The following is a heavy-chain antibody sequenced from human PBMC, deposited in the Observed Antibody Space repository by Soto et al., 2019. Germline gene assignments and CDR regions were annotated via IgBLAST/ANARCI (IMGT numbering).Heavy chain of an antibody. CDR1: GFTFRSYA. Sequence: PGGSLRLSCAASGFTFRSYAMIWVRQAPGKGLEWVATITGTGTSTYFADSVKGRFTISRDNSRNTLYLQLNSLRAEDTAVYYCAKSQRPQWLLTKSFGSWGQGALVTVSS. J-gene: IGHJ4*02. D-gene: IGHD5-12*01. CDR3: AKSQRPQWLLTKSFGS. CDR2: ITGTGTST. V-gene: IGHV3-23*01.